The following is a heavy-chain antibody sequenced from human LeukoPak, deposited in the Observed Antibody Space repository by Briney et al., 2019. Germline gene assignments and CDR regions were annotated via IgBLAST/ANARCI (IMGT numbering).Heavy chain of an antibody. Sequence: SETLSLTCTVSGGSTSSSSYYWGWIRQPPGKGLEWIGSIYYSGSTYYNPSLKSRVTISVDTSKNQFSLQLNSVTPEDTAVYYCARGPEYSSGWYRDWYFDLWGRGTLVTVSS. J-gene: IGHJ2*01. D-gene: IGHD6-19*01. CDR3: ARGPEYSSGWYRDWYFDL. V-gene: IGHV4-39*01. CDR1: GGSTSSSSYY. CDR2: IYYSGST.